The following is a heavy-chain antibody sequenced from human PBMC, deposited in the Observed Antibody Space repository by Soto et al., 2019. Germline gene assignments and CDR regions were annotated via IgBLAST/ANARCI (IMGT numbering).Heavy chain of an antibody. CDR2: ISSSGSTI. J-gene: IGHJ3*02. CDR3: ARGRQQLVLVNAFDI. Sequence: GGSLRLSCAASGFTFSDYYMSWIRQAPGKGLEWVSYISSSGSTIYYADSVKGRFTISRDNAKNSLYLQMNSLRAEDTAVYYCARGRQQLVLVNAFDIWGQGTMVTVSS. V-gene: IGHV3-11*01. CDR1: GFTFSDYY. D-gene: IGHD6-13*01.